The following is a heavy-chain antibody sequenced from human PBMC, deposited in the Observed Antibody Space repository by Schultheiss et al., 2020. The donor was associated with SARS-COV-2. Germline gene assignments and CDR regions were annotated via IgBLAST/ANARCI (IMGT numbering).Heavy chain of an antibody. CDR3: AKDQGVAAAEYFDY. CDR2: IGSNGGST. V-gene: IGHV3-64*01. CDR1: GFTFSSYA. D-gene: IGHD6-13*01. J-gene: IGHJ4*02. Sequence: GGSLRLSCSASGFTFSSYAMHWVRQAPGKGLEYVSAIGSNGGSTYYANSVKGRFTISRDNSKNTLYLQMGSLRAEDMAVYYCAKDQGVAAAEYFDYWGQGTLVTVSS.